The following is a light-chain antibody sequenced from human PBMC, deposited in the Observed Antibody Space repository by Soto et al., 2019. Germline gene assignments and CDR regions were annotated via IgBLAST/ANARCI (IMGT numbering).Light chain of an antibody. Sequence: QSVLTQPASVSGSLGKSITFPCTEPRRDVGGYNYVSWYQQHPGKAPKLMIYDVSNRPSGVSNRFSGSKSGNTASLTISGLQAEDEADYYCSSYTSSSTFYVFGTGTKVTVL. J-gene: IGLJ1*01. CDR1: RRDVGGYNY. CDR3: SSYTSSSTFYV. V-gene: IGLV2-14*01. CDR2: DVS.